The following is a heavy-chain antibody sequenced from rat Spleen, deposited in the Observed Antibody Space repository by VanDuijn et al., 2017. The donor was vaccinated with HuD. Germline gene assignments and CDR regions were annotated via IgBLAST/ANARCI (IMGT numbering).Heavy chain of an antibody. CDR2: ISPSGGST. CDR1: EFTFGNYY. Sequence: EVQMVESGGGLVKPGRSLKLSCAVSEFTFGNYYMAWVRQVPRKGLEWVASISPSGGSTYYPDSLKGRFTISRDNAKSTLYLQMNSLRSEDTATYYCTRDRTYYGFTLDYWGQGVMVTVSS. D-gene: IGHD1-9*01. J-gene: IGHJ2*01. CDR3: TRDRTYYGFTLDY. V-gene: IGHV5-27*01.